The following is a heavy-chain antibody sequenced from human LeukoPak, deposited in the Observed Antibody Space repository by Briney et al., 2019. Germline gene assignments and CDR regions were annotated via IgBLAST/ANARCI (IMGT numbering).Heavy chain of an antibody. Sequence: GGSLRLSCAASGFTFSSYAMSRVRQAPGKGLEWVSAISGSGGSTYYADSVKGRFTISRDNSKNTLYLQMNSLRAEDTAVYYCAKDFPPLYYYDSSGYDYWGQGTLVTVSS. CDR3: AKDFPPLYYYDSSGYDY. CDR2: ISGSGGST. J-gene: IGHJ4*02. CDR1: GFTFSSYA. V-gene: IGHV3-23*01. D-gene: IGHD3-22*01.